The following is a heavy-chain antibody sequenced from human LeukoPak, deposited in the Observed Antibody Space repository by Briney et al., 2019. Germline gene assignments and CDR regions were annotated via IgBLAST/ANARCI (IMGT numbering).Heavy chain of an antibody. D-gene: IGHD6-19*01. V-gene: IGHV4-59*01. CDR2: NSYSGNT. J-gene: IGHJ4*02. Sequence: SETLSLTCTVSGGSISTYYWTWLRQPPGKGLEWIGYNSYSGNTKYNPSLRSRVSISVDMSKSQFSLKLTSVTAADTAVYYCARAGSGWSFDYWGQGTLVTVSS. CDR1: GGSISTYY. CDR3: ARAGSGWSFDY.